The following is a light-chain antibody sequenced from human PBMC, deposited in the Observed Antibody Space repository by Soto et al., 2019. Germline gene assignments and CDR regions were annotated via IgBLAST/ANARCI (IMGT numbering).Light chain of an antibody. CDR2: SAS. CDR3: QHYGSSPST. Sequence: DTVLTQSPGTLSLTSGERATLSCRASQSISGTYLAWYQQKPGQSPRLLIYSASTRAPGIPDRFSGSGSGTAFTLTISRLEPEDFAVYYCQHYGSSPSTFGRGTKVEIK. CDR1: QSISGTY. J-gene: IGKJ1*01. V-gene: IGKV3-20*01.